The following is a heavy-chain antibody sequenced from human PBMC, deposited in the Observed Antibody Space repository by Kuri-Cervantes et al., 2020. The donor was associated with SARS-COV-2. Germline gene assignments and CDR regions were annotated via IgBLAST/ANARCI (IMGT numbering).Heavy chain of an antibody. CDR1: GFTFSSYS. Sequence: GGSLRLSCAASGFTFSSYSMNWVRQAPGKGLEWVSSISSSSSYIYYADSVKGRFTISRDNSKNTLYLQMNSLRAEDTAVYYCAREGERAGYYYYYYYMDVWGKGTTVTSP. CDR2: ISSSSSYI. CDR3: AREGERAGYYYYYYYMDV. J-gene: IGHJ6*03. V-gene: IGHV3-21*01. D-gene: IGHD3-16*01.